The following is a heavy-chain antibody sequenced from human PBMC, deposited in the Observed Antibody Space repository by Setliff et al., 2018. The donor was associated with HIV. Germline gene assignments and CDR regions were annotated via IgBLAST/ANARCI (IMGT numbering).Heavy chain of an antibody. D-gene: IGHD3-16*02. CDR1: GGSLSSSNNF. J-gene: IGHJ3*02. CDR2: TDYTGNT. CDR3: AVHYRELLGDAFDI. V-gene: IGHV4-39*01. Sequence: SETLSLTCTVSGGSLSSSNNFWGWIRQRPGKGLEWFGTTDYTGNTDYHTSLKSRLTISVDTSKNQFSLKLNSLTAADTAFYYRAVHYRELLGDAFDIWGQVTLVTVSS.